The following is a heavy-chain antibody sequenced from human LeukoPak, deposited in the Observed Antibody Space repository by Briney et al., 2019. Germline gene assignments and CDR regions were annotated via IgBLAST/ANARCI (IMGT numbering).Heavy chain of an antibody. D-gene: IGHD1-26*01. J-gene: IGHJ4*02. V-gene: IGHV1-3*01. CDR1: GYTFSNYG. Sequence: ASVKVSCKASGYTFSNYGVHWVRQAPGQRLEWMGWINAGTGNTRYSEKFQGRVTISRNTSASTVYMELGSLTYEDTVVYYCARREIVGASPPLDCWGQGTLVTVPS. CDR2: INAGTGNT. CDR3: ARREIVGASPPLDC.